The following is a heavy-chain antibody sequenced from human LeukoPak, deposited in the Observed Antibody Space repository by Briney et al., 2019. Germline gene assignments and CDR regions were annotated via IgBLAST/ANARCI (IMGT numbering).Heavy chain of an antibody. V-gene: IGHV1-18*01. CDR2: ISAYNGST. J-gene: IGHJ4*02. CDR3: ARDDFWSGYSPLKADY. Sequence: GASVKVSCKASGYTFTSYGISWVRQAPGQGLEWMGWISAYNGSTNYAQKLQGRVTMTTDTSTSTAYMELRSLRSDDTAVYYCARDDFWSGYSPLKADYWGQGTLVTVSS. D-gene: IGHD3-3*01. CDR1: GYTFTSYG.